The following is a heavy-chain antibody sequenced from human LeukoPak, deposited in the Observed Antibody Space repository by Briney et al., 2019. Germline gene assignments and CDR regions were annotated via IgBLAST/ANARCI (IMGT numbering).Heavy chain of an antibody. Sequence: GGSLRLSCAASGFTFSRNSMNWVRQTPGKGLEWVSSISTSSIYIHYADSVKGRFTISRDDAKKSLYLQMNSLRAEDTAVYFCARFAEVYYYVDVWGTGTTVIVSS. CDR1: GFTFSRNS. D-gene: IGHD2-21*01. CDR3: ARFAEVYYYVDV. CDR2: ISTSSIYI. V-gene: IGHV3-21*01. J-gene: IGHJ6*03.